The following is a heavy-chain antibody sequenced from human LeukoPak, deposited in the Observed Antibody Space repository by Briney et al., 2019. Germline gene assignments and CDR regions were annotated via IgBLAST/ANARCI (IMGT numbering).Heavy chain of an antibody. D-gene: IGHD5/OR15-5a*01. J-gene: IGHJ3*02. Sequence: PGGSLRLSCAASGFTFSSYSMNWVRQAPGKGLEWVSSISSSSSYIYYADSVKGRFTISRDNSKNTLYLQMNSLRAEDTAIYYCANLKVYAFDIWGQGTMVTVSS. CDR3: ANLKVYAFDI. V-gene: IGHV3-21*04. CDR2: ISSSSSYI. CDR1: GFTFSSYS.